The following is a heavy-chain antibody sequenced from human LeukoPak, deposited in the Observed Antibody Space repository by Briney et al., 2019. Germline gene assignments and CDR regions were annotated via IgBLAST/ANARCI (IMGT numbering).Heavy chain of an antibody. Sequence: GGSLRLSCAASGFNFDDYGMTWVRQAPGWGLEWVSGVNWSGSSTNYADSVKGRFTISRDSATNSLYLQMNSLRAEDTALYYCARAHNYDGRDYYYAFSDYWGQGTLVTVSS. CDR2: VNWSGSST. CDR3: ARAHNYDGRDYYYAFSDY. J-gene: IGHJ4*02. D-gene: IGHD3-22*01. V-gene: IGHV3-20*04. CDR1: GFNFDDYG.